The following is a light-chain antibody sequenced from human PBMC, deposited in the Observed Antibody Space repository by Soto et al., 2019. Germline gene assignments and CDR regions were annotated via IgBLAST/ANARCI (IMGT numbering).Light chain of an antibody. J-gene: IGKJ1*01. Sequence: DIQMTQSPSIVSASVGDRVTITCRASQRINWLAWYQQKPGKAPKLLIYKVSILESGVPSRVSGSGSGTEFTLTISSLQPDDFATYYCLQYNTYPWTFGQGTEVEIE. CDR3: LQYNTYPWT. CDR1: QRINW. CDR2: KVS. V-gene: IGKV1-5*03.